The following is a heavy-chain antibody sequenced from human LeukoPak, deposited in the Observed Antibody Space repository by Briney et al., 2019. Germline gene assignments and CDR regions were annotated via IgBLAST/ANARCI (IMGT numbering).Heavy chain of an antibody. D-gene: IGHD3-10*01. Sequence: GGSLRLSCAGSGFPFSSHGMNWVRQAPGKGLEWVSGISPGGGPTYYADSVRGRFSISRDDLKNTLYLQMNSLRAEDTAVYYCARDLGLGGSGSYDYWGQGTLVTVSS. CDR2: ISPGGGPT. CDR1: GFPFSSHG. CDR3: ARDLGLGGSGSYDY. V-gene: IGHV3-23*01. J-gene: IGHJ4*02.